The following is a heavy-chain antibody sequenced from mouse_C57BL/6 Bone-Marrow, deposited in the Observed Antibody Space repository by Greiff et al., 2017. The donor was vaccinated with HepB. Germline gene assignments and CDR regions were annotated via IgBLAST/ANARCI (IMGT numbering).Heavy chain of an antibody. Sequence: VKLVESGAELARPGASVKLSCKASGYTFTSYGISWVKQRTGQGLEWIGEIYTRSGNTYYNDKFKGKATLTADKSSRTAYMELRSLTSEDSAVYYCARDYYSKGVDYWGQGTTLTVSS. CDR3: ARDYYSKGVDY. D-gene: IGHD2-5*01. CDR2: IYTRSGNT. CDR1: GYTFTSYG. V-gene: IGHV1-81*01. J-gene: IGHJ2*01.